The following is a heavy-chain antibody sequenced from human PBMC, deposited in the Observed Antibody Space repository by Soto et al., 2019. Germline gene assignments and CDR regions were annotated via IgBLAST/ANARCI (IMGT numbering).Heavy chain of an antibody. J-gene: IGHJ4*02. D-gene: IGHD3-10*01. CDR3: ARVKGPQEWLSGGFDY. CDR2: IIPIFGTA. CDR1: GGTFSSYA. Sequence: SVKVSCKASGGTFSSYAISWVRQAPGQGLEWMGGIIPIFGTANYAQKFQGRVTITADESTSTAYMELSSLRSEDTAVYYCARVKGPQEWLSGGFDYWGQGTLVTVSS. V-gene: IGHV1-69*13.